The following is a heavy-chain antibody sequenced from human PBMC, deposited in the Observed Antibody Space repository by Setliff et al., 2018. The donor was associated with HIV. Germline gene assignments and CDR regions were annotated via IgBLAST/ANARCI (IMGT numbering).Heavy chain of an antibody. D-gene: IGHD6-6*01. Sequence: SVKVSCKASGGTFSSYAISWVRQAPGRGLEWMGGIIPIFGTANYAQKFQGRVTITADESTSTAYMELSSLRSEDTAVYYCAREGGPYSSSSVGFDYWGQGTLVTVSS. CDR3: AREGGPYSSSSVGFDY. V-gene: IGHV1-69*13. CDR1: GGTFSSYA. CDR2: IIPIFGTA. J-gene: IGHJ4*02.